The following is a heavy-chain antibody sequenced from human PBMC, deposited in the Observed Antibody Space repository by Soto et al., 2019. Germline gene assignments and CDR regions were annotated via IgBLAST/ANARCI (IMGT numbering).Heavy chain of an antibody. D-gene: IGHD2-8*01. V-gene: IGHV3-23*01. CDR3: AKIEMGWFAH. CDR2: ISGSGGHT. Sequence: GGSLRLSCTGSGFSFFSYAMSWVRQAPGKGLEWVSTISGSGGHTYYADSVKGRFVVSRDNDKNTVYLHMSSLTGEDTAVYFCAKIEMGWFAHWGQGTQLTVS. CDR1: GFSFFSYA. J-gene: IGHJ5*02.